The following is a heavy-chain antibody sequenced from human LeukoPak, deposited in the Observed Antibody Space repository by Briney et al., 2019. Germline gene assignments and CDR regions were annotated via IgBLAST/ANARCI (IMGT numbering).Heavy chain of an antibody. V-gene: IGHV3-23*01. CDR2: ISGSGGST. Sequence: PGGSLRLSCVVSGFTFSNYGMSWVRQAPGKGLEWVSGISGSGGSTYYADSVRGRFTISRDNSKNTLNLQMSNLRAEDTAVYFCARGGGLDVWGQGATVTVSS. J-gene: IGHJ6*02. D-gene: IGHD3-16*01. CDR3: ARGGGLDV. CDR1: GFTFSNYG.